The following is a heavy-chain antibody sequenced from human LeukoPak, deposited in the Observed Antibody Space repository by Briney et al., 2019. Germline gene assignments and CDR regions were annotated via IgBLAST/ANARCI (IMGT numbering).Heavy chain of an antibody. V-gene: IGHV3-7*01. Sequence: GGSLRLSCAASGFRFSSYWMSWVRQTPEKGLEWVANIKQDGGEIYYVDSMKGRFTISRDNGENSLYLQMNSLRVEDTAVYYCARDRESSSRSGSYFDYWGQGTLVTVSS. CDR1: GFRFSSYW. D-gene: IGHD1-26*01. J-gene: IGHJ4*02. CDR3: ARDRESSSRSGSYFDY. CDR2: IKQDGGEI.